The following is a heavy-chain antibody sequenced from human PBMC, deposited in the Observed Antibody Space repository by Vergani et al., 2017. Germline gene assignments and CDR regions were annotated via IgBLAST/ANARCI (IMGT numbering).Heavy chain of an antibody. CDR2: SRNMAYSFST. V-gene: IGHV3-72*01. Sequence: EVQLVESGGALVPPGGSLRLSCAVSGFNFSYYYLDWIRQAPGKGLEGVGRSRNMAYSFSTQFAASVAGSFSIPRDASTWSLFLQMNSLKIEDTAVYFCVREGTYCSGASCDTGVGIFDFWGQGTPVTVSS. CDR1: GFNFSYYY. D-gene: IGHD2-15*01. J-gene: IGHJ4*02. CDR3: VREGTYCSGASCDTGVGIFDF.